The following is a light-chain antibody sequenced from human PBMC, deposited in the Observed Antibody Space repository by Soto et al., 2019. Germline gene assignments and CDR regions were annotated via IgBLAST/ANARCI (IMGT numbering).Light chain of an antibody. V-gene: IGKV3-11*01. CDR3: QQRSSWPIT. CDR2: DSS. J-gene: IGKJ5*01. CDR1: QSISNS. Sequence: EIVLTQSPVTLSLSPGERATLSGRASQSISNSLAWYQEKPGQAPRRLIYDSSNRATAIPPRFSGSGSGADFTLTISSLEPEDFAVYYCQQRSSWPITFGQGTRLEIK.